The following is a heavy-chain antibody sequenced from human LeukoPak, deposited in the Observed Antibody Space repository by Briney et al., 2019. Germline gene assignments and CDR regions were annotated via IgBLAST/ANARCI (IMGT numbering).Heavy chain of an antibody. CDR3: ATGPREGSGSYSYNWFDP. V-gene: IGHV3-7*01. Sequence: GGSLRLSCAASGFTFSSYWMSWVRQAPGKGLEWVANIKQDGSEKYYVDSVKGRSTISRDNAKNSLYLQMNSLRAEDTAVYYCATGPREGSGSYSYNWFDPWGQGTLVTVSS. J-gene: IGHJ5*02. D-gene: IGHD3-10*01. CDR1: GFTFSSYW. CDR2: IKQDGSEK.